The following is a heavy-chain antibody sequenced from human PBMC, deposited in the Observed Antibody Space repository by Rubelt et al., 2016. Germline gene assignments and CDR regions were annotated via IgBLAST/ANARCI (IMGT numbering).Heavy chain of an antibody. D-gene: IGHD6-19*01. CDR2: IYYSGGT. CDR3: ARGRISAGRLDY. Sequence: QVQLQESGPGLVKPSETLSLTCTVSGGSISSYYWSWIRQPPGKGLEWIGYIYYSGGTNYNPSLKSRVTISVDTSKNQFSLKLSSVTAADTAVYYCARGRISAGRLDYWGQGTLVTVSS. J-gene: IGHJ4*02. V-gene: IGHV4-59*01. CDR1: GGSISSYY.